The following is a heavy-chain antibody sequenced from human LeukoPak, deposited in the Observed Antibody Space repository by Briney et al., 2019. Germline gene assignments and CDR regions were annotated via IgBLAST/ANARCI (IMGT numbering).Heavy chain of an antibody. Sequence: TPGGSLRLSCAASGFIFSTYNIDWVRQAPGKGLEWVSSISSSSSYIYYADSVKGRFTISRDNAKNSLYLQMNSLRAEDTAVYYCARNMVRGHEDAFDIWGQGTMATVSS. V-gene: IGHV3-21*01. J-gene: IGHJ3*02. D-gene: IGHD3-10*01. CDR1: GFIFSTYN. CDR3: ARNMVRGHEDAFDI. CDR2: ISSSSSYI.